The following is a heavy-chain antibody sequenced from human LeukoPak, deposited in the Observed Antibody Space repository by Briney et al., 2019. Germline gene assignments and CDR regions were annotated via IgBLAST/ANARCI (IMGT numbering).Heavy chain of an antibody. J-gene: IGHJ4*02. CDR2: INPNSGGT. CDR3: ARGSTFSSGWPVYYFDY. Sequence: GASVKVSCKVSGYTLTELSMHWVRQAPGQGLEWMGWINPNSGGTNYAQKFQGRVTMTRDTSISTAYMELSRLRSDDTAVYYCARGSTFSSGWPVYYFDYWGQGTLVTVSS. D-gene: IGHD6-19*01. CDR1: GYTLTELS. V-gene: IGHV1-2*02.